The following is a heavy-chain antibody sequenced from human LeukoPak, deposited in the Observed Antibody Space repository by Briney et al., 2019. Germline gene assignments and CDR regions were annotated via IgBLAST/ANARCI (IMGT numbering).Heavy chain of an antibody. D-gene: IGHD3-22*01. Sequence: GGSLRLSCAASGFTFSSYGMSWVRQAPGKGLEWVSAISGSGGSTYYADSVKGRFTISRDNSKNTLYLQMNSLRAEDTAVYYCARVRDYYDSRGYYFEYFDHWGQGTLVTVSS. V-gene: IGHV3-23*01. CDR2: ISGSGGST. J-gene: IGHJ1*01. CDR1: GFTFSSYG. CDR3: ARVRDYYDSRGYYFEYFDH.